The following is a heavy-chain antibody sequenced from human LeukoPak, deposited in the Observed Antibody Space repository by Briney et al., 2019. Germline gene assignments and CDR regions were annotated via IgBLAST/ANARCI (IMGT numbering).Heavy chain of an antibody. CDR2: IYDSGST. V-gene: IGHV4-59*01. D-gene: IGHD1-26*01. Sequence: PSETLSLTCTVSGGSISSYYWGWIRQPPGKGLEWIGSIYDSGSTNYNPSLKSRVTISVDTSKNQFSLKLSSVTAADTAVYYCASERPATENWFFDLWGRGTLVTVSS. CDR3: ASERPATENWFFDL. J-gene: IGHJ2*01. CDR1: GGSISSYY.